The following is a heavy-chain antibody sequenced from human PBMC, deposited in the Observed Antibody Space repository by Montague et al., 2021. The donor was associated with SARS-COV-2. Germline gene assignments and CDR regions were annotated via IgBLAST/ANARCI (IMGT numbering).Heavy chain of an antibody. CDR2: IYSSGGT. J-gene: IGHJ4*02. V-gene: IGHV4-4*07. CDR1: GEPISGFF. Sequence: SETLFLTCSVAGEPISGFFWNWIRQPAGKGLEWIGRIYSSGGTXXXPSXEGRVTMSVDTSKNQFSLKVNSVTAADTAMYYCAGGVVAAPPMVDYWGRGTLVTVSS. D-gene: IGHD2-15*01. CDR3: AGGVVAAPPMVDY.